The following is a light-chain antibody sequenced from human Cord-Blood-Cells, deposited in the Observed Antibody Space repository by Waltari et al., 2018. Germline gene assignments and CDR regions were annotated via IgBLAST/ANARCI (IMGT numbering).Light chain of an antibody. Sequence: QSALTQPASVSGSPGQSITISCTGTSSHVGSYNPVSWYQQHSGKDPKLMIYEGSKRPLGVYNRLSGSQAGNTASLTISGRQAEDWAYYYCCSYAGSSTLVFGGGAKLTVL. J-gene: IGLJ2*01. V-gene: IGLV2-23*01. CDR3: CSYAGSSTLV. CDR1: SSHVGSYNP. CDR2: EGS.